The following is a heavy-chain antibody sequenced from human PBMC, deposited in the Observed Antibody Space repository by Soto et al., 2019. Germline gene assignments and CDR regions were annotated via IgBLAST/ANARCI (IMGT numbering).Heavy chain of an antibody. Sequence: SVKVSFKSSGGPFSSYAISLVRRAPGQGLEWMGRIIPIFGTANYAQKFHVSVTITADESTSTAYMELSSLRSEDTAVYYCARVGHSRDTPEFDYWGQGTLVTVSS. V-gene: IGHV1-69*13. J-gene: IGHJ4*02. D-gene: IGHD6-13*01. CDR2: IIPIFGTA. CDR1: GGPFSSYA. CDR3: ARVGHSRDTPEFDY.